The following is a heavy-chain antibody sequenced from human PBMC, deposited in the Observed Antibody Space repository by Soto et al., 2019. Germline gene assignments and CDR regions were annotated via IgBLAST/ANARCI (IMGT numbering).Heavy chain of an antibody. D-gene: IGHD3-3*01. CDR1: GFSLTTSGVG. J-gene: IGHJ4*02. Sequence: QITLNESGPTVVKPTETLTLTCTFSGFSLTTSGVGVGWVRQSPGKAPEWLAFIYWDDDKRYSTSQKSRLTITQDTSKNQGGQTMANLDPADTATYYCAHRVLRAVFGLVTTTAIYFDFWGQGTPVVVSS. V-gene: IGHV2-5*02. CDR2: IYWDDDK. CDR3: AHRVLRAVFGLVTTTAIYFDF.